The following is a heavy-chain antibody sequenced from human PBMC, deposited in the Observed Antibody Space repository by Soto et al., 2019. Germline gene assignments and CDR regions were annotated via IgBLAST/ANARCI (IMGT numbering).Heavy chain of an antibody. J-gene: IGHJ6*02. D-gene: IGHD1-26*01. CDR2: IDPGDSST. CDR3: ARLEKWYYNYYGLDV. V-gene: IGHV5-10-1*01. CDR1: GYSITTYW. Sequence: GESLKISCHGSGYSITTYWISWVRQMPGKGLEWMGKIDPGDSSTNYSPSFRGHITISVDRSINTAHLQFSSLKAADTAVYYCARLEKWYYNYYGLDVWGQGTMVTVSS.